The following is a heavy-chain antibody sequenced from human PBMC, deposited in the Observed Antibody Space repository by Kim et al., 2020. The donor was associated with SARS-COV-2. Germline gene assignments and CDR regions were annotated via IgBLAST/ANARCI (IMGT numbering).Heavy chain of an antibody. CDR1: GFTFGDYA. Sequence: GGSLRLSCAASGFTFGDYAMHWVRQAPGKGLEWVSGISWNSGSIGYADSVKGRFTISRDNAKNSLYLQMNSLRAEDTALYYCAKDMFGPVMTYYFDYWGQGTLVTVSS. CDR2: ISWNSGSI. V-gene: IGHV3-9*01. J-gene: IGHJ4*02. CDR3: AKDMFGPVMTYYFDY. D-gene: IGHD3-10*02.